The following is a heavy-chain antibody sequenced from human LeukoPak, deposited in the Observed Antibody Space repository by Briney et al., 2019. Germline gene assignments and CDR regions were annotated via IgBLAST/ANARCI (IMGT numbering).Heavy chain of an antibody. V-gene: IGHV4-39*07. J-gene: IGHJ4*02. D-gene: IGHD3-10*01. CDR2: IYYSGST. CDR1: GGSISSSSYY. Sequence: SETLSLTCTVSGGSISSSSYYWGWIRQPPGKGLEWIGSIYYSGSTYYNPSLKSRVTISVDTSKNQFSLKLSSVTAADTAVYYCARAGGTMVRGVIITRPFDYWGQGTLVTVSS. CDR3: ARAGGTMVRGVIITRPFDY.